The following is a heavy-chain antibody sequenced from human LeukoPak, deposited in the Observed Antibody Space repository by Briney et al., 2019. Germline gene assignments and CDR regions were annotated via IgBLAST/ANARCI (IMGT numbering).Heavy chain of an antibody. CDR3: ARDRGTDRLRFLAYYYMDV. J-gene: IGHJ6*03. CDR1: GYTFTGYY. Sequence: APVKVSCKASGYTFTGYYMHWVRQAPGQGLEWMGWINPNSGGTNHAQKFQGRVTMTRDTSISTAYMELSRLRSDDTAVYYCARDRGTDRLRFLAYYYMDVWGKGTTVTVSS. V-gene: IGHV1-2*02. D-gene: IGHD3-3*01. CDR2: INPNSGGT.